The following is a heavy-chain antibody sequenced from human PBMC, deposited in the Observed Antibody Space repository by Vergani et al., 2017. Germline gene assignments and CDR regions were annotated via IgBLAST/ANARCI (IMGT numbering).Heavy chain of an antibody. CDR3: ARLYGRDSSGSKYFDY. Sequence: EVLLVQSGAEVKKPGESLKISCQISGYSFTNYWIGWVRQMPGKGLEWRGIIHPADSDTRYSPSFQGQVTISVDKSISPAYLQRSSLRASDSAMYYCARLYGRDSSGSKYFDYWGQGTLVTVSS. CDR2: IHPADSDT. V-gene: IGHV5-51*01. J-gene: IGHJ4*02. CDR1: GYSFTNYW. D-gene: IGHD3-22*01.